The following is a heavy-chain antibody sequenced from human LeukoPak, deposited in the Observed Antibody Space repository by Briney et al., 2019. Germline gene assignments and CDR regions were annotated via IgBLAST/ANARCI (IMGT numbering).Heavy chain of an antibody. J-gene: IGHJ6*03. CDR2: IYYSGST. D-gene: IGHD5-18*01. CDR3: ARVLRGYSYGYLGDYYYYYYMDV. CDR1: GGSISSYY. Sequence: PSETLSLTCTVSGGSISSYYWSWIRQPPGKGLEWIGYIYYSGSTNYNPSLKSRVTISVDTSKNQFSLKLSSVTAADTAVYYCARVLRGYSYGYLGDYYYYYYMDVWGKGTTVTVSS. V-gene: IGHV4-59*12.